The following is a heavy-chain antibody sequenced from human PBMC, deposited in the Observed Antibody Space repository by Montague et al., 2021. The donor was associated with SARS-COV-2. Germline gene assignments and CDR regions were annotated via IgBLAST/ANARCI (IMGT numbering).Heavy chain of an antibody. CDR3: ARGGTEGSTTFEVVFFPLLDS. V-gene: IGHV4-34*10. D-gene: IGHD3-3*01. CDR1: GGSLSGHY. J-gene: IGHJ4*02. CDR2: IGHTGST. Sequence: SETLSLTCAVSGGSLSGHYWSWVRQPPEKGLEWIGDIGHTGSTNYNPSLKSRVTMSIDASKNQFSLRLTSVTAADTAMYYCARGGTEGSTTFEVVFFPLLDSWGQGTLVTVSS.